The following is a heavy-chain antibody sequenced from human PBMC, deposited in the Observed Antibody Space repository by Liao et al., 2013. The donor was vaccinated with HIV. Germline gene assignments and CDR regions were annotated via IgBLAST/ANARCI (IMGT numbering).Heavy chain of an antibody. Sequence: QVQLQESGPGLVKPSQTLSLTCTVSGGSISSGDYYWSWIRQPPGKGLEWIGYIYYSGTTYYTPSLKSRLTISLDTSKNHFSLKLSSVTAADSAVYYCARAPDYYDSSGYRWFDPWGQGTLVTVSS. CDR2: IYYSGTT. CDR3: ARAPDYYDSSGYRWFDP. D-gene: IGHD3-22*01. CDR1: GGSISSGDYY. V-gene: IGHV4-30-4*08. J-gene: IGHJ5*02.